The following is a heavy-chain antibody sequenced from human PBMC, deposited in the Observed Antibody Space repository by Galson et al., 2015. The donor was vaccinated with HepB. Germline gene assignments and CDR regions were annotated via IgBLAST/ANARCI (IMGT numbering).Heavy chain of an antibody. J-gene: IGHJ4*02. CDR2: ISGPGDNT. CDR3: TREGVSSSGWYGGY. Sequence: SLRLSCAASGFTFINYAINWVRQAPGKGLEWVSTISGPGDNTYYADSVKGRFTISRDNSKSTVYLQMNSLRVGDTAVYYCTREGVSSSGWYGGYWGQGTLVTVSS. CDR1: GFTFINYA. D-gene: IGHD6-19*01. V-gene: IGHV3-23*01.